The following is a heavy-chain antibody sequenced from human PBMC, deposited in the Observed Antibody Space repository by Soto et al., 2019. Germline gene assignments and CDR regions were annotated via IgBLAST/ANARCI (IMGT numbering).Heavy chain of an antibody. CDR2: ISGSGGST. J-gene: IGHJ3*02. CDR1: GFTFSSYA. CDR3: AKVGYYDFWSGSFGAFDI. V-gene: IGHV3-23*01. Sequence: GGSLRLSCAASGFTFSSYAMSWVRQAPGKGLEWVSAISGSGGSTYYADSVKGRFTISRDNSKNTLYLQMNSLRAEDTAVYYCAKVGYYDFWSGSFGAFDIWGQGTMVTVSS. D-gene: IGHD3-3*01.